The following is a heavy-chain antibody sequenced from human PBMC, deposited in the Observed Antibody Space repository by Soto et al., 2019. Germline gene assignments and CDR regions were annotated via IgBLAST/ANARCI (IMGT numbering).Heavy chain of an antibody. J-gene: IGHJ4*02. CDR3: AREMATIRRYFDY. V-gene: IGHV4-59*01. Sequence: SETLSLTCTVSGGSISSYYWSWIRQPPGKGLEWIGYIYYSGSTNYNPSLKSRVTISVDTSKNQFSLKLSSVTAADTAVYYCAREMATIRRYFDYWGQGTLVTVSS. D-gene: IGHD5-12*01. CDR2: IYYSGST. CDR1: GGSISSYY.